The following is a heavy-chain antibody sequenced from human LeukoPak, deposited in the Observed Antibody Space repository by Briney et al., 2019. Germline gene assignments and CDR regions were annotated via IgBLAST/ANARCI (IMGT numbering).Heavy chain of an antibody. V-gene: IGHV4-59*12. CDR3: ARDRVAAAGAWGAFDY. J-gene: IGHJ4*02. CDR2: TYYSAST. CDR1: GGSIRSYY. D-gene: IGHD6-13*01. Sequence: SETLSLTSTVSGGSIRSYYWSWIQQPPGKGLEGLGYTYYSASTNYNPSLKSRVTISVDTSKNQFSLKLSSVTAADTAVYYCARDRVAAAGAWGAFDYWGQGTLVTVSS.